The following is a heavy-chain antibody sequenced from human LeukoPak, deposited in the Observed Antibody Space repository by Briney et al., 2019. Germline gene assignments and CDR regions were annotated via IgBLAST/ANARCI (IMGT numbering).Heavy chain of an antibody. D-gene: IGHD6-13*01. J-gene: IGHJ5*02. CDR2: IYYSGST. CDR3: ARTIAAAGIWWFDP. Sequence: PSQTLSLTCTVSGGSISSGGYYWSWIRQPPGKGLEWIGYIYYSGSTNYNPSLKSRVTISVDTSKNQFSLKLSSVTAADTAVYYCARTIAAAGIWWFDPWGQGTLVTVSS. CDR1: GGSISSGGYY. V-gene: IGHV4-61*08.